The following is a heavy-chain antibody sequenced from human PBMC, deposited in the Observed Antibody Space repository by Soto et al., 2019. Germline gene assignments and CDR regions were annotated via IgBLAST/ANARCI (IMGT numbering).Heavy chain of an antibody. CDR2: ISAYNGNT. CDR3: ARATDDWSNDY. D-gene: IGHD3-9*01. CDR1: GFTITSYG. V-gene: IGHV1-18*01. J-gene: IGHJ4*02. Sequence: ASIELPSKASGFTITSYGISRVRQAPGQGLEWMGWISAYNGNTNYAQKLQGRVTMTTDTSTSTAYMELRSLRSDDTAVYYCARATDDWSNDYWGQGTLVTVSS.